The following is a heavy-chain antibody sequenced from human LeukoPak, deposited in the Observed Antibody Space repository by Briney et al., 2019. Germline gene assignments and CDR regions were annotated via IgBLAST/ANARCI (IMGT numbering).Heavy chain of an antibody. CDR2: IYHSGST. V-gene: IGHV4-30-2*01. Sequence: SETLSLTCAVSGGSISSGGYSWSWIRQPPGKGLEWIGYIYHSGSTYYNPSLKSRVTISVDRSKNQFSLKLSSVTAADTAVYCCARDLSGFFDYWGQGTLVTVSS. CDR1: GGSISSGGYS. D-gene: IGHD5-12*01. J-gene: IGHJ4*02. CDR3: ARDLSGFFDY.